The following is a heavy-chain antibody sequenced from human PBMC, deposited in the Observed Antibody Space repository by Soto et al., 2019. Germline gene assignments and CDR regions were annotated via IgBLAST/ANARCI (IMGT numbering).Heavy chain of an antibody. J-gene: IGHJ6*02. CDR2: ISYDGSNK. D-gene: IGHD6-13*01. Sequence: PGGSLRLSCAASGFTFSSYGMHWVRQAPGKGLEWVAVISYDGSNKYYADSVKGRFTISRDNSKNTLYLQMNSLRAEDTAVYYCAKSQGIGIMDVWGQGTTVTVSS. V-gene: IGHV3-30*18. CDR1: GFTFSSYG. CDR3: AKSQGIGIMDV.